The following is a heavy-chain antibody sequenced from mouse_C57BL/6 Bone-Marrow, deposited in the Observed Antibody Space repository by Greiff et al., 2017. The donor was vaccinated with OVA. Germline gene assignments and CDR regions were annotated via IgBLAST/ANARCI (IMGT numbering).Heavy chain of an antibody. D-gene: IGHD1-1*01. V-gene: IGHV2-9-1*01. J-gene: IGHJ1*03. CDR1: GFSLTSYA. CDR2: IWTGGGT. Sequence: VMLVESGPGLVAPSQSLSITCTVSGFSLTSYAISWVRQPPGKGLEWLGVIWTGGGTNYNSALNSRLSISKDNSKSQVFLKMNSLQTDDTARDYCARPYYYGYWYFDVWGTGTTVTVSS. CDR3: ARPYYYGYWYFDV.